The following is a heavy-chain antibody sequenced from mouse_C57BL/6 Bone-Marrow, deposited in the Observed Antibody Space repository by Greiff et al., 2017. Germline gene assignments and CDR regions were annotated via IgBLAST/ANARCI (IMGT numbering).Heavy chain of an antibody. CDR1: GFIFSSYT. CDR2: ISGGGGNT. CDR3: ARGYYYGSRLYFDY. Sequence: DVLLVESGGGLVKPGGSLKLSCAASGFIFSSYTMSWVRQTPEKRLEWVATISGGGGNTYYPDSVTGRLTISRANAKHTLYLQMSSLRSEDTALYYCARGYYYGSRLYFDYWGQGNTLTVSS. V-gene: IGHV5-9*01. J-gene: IGHJ2*01. D-gene: IGHD1-1*01.